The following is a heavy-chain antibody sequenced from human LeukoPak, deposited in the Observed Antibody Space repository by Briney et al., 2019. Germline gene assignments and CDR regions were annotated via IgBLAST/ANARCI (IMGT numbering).Heavy chain of an antibody. CDR1: GFTFSSYA. CDR2: ISYDGSNK. J-gene: IGHJ4*02. Sequence: GRSLRLSCAASGFTFSSYAMHWVRQAPGKGLKWVAVISYDGSNKYYADSVKGRFTISRDNSKNTLYLQMNSLRAEDTAVYYCASSADYGELYFFDYWGQGTLVTVSS. CDR3: ASSADYGELYFFDY. D-gene: IGHD4-17*01. V-gene: IGHV3-30-3*01.